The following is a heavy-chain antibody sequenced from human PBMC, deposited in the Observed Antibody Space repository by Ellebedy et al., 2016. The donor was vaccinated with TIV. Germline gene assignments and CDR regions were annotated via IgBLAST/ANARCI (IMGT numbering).Heavy chain of an antibody. V-gene: IGHV1-69*13. Sequence: AASVKVSCKASGGTFSSYAISWVRQAPGQGLEWMGGIIPIFGTANYAQKFQGRVTITADESTSTAYMELSSLRSEDTAVYYCARNYLPPYSGDLPPGGMDVWGQGTTVTVSS. CDR1: GGTFSSYA. CDR3: ARNYLPPYSGDLPPGGMDV. J-gene: IGHJ6*02. D-gene: IGHD2-21*02. CDR2: IIPIFGTA.